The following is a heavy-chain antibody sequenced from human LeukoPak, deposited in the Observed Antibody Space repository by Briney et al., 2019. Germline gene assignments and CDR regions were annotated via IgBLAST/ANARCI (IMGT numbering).Heavy chain of an antibody. Sequence: PSETLSLTCTVSGGSISSGSYYWSWIRQPAGKGLEWIGRIYTSGSTNYNPSLKSRVTISVDRSKNQFSLKLSSVTAADTAVYYCARDAPMVRGAFDIWGQGTMVTVSS. CDR1: GGSISSGSYY. CDR3: ARDAPMVRGAFDI. CDR2: IYTSGST. V-gene: IGHV4-61*02. J-gene: IGHJ3*02. D-gene: IGHD3-10*01.